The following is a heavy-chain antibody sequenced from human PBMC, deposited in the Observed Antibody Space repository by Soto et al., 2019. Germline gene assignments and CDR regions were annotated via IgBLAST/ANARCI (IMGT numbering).Heavy chain of an antibody. J-gene: IGHJ4*02. Sequence: QVHLQESGPGLATPSGTLSLTCTVSGDSVSRAKWWNWVRQPPGKGLEWIGEVAHDGVTRYNPTFMSRVTLSLDGSKNLFSLNVNSVTAVDTAIYFCARSDGWYRFDSWGQGILVTISS. D-gene: IGHD6-19*01. V-gene: IGHV4-4*02. CDR3: ARSDGWYRFDS. CDR2: VAHDGVT. CDR1: GDSVSRAKW.